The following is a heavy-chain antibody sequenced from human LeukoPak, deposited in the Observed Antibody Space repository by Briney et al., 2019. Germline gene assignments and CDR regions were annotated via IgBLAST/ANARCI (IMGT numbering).Heavy chain of an antibody. V-gene: IGHV3-49*03. D-gene: IGHD3-22*01. J-gene: IGHJ6*02. Sequence: GGSLRLSCTASGFTFGDYAMSWFRQAPGKGLEWAGFIRSKAYGGTTEYAASVKGRFTISRDDSKSIAYLQMNSLKTEDTAVYYCTRDKDSSGTNYYYYGMDVWGQGTTVTVSS. CDR2: IRSKAYGGTT. CDR3: TRDKDSSGTNYYYYGMDV. CDR1: GFTFGDYA.